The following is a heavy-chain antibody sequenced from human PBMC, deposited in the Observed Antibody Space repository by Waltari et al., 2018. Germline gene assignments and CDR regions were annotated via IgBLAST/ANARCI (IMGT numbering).Heavy chain of an antibody. Sequence: EVQLVESGGALVQPGGSLRLSCAASGFVFGSFEMNRLRQAPGKGPERVAYISSAARTIYDADSVKGRFTIARDNAKNILDLQMNSLRADDTAVYYCARERGPAGHNWFDPWGQGTLVTVSS. J-gene: IGHJ5*02. CDR1: GFVFGSFE. CDR2: ISSAARTI. D-gene: IGHD3-10*01. CDR3: ARERGPAGHNWFDP. V-gene: IGHV3-48*03.